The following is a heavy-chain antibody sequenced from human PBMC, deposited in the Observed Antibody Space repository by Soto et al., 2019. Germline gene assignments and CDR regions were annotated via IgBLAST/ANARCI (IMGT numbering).Heavy chain of an antibody. V-gene: IGHV3-23*01. Sequence: EVQLLESGGGLVQPGGSLRLSCAASGFTFSSYAMSWVRQAPGKGLEWVSAISGSGGSTYYADSVKGRFTISRDNSKHSLYLQMNSLRAEDTAVYYCAKGIVTTPQQLGFDYWGQGTLVTVSS. CDR2: ISGSGGST. J-gene: IGHJ4*02. CDR1: GFTFSSYA. CDR3: AKGIVTTPQQLGFDY. D-gene: IGHD6-13*01.